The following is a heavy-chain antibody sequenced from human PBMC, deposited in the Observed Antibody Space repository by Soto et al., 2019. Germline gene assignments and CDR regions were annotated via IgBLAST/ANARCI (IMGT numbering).Heavy chain of an antibody. CDR2: IYYSGST. J-gene: IGHJ5*02. CDR1: GGSISSSSYY. V-gene: IGHV4-39*01. D-gene: IGHD3-22*01. Sequence: QLQLQESGPGLVKPSETLSLTCTVSGGSISSSSYYWGWIRQPPGKVLEWIGSIYYSGSTYYNPSLKSRVTISVDTPKNQFALKQTTVTAADTAVYDCARSIENWFDPWGQGTLVTVSS. CDR3: ARSIENWFDP.